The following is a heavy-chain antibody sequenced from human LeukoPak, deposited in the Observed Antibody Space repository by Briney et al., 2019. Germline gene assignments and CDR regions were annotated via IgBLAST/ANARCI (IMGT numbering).Heavy chain of an antibody. Sequence: GGSLRLSCAASGFTFSSYAMSWVRQAPGKGLEWVSGIGGSGGSTYYADSVKGRFTISRDNSKNTLYLQMNSLRAEDTAVYYCAKQLGYCSDGSCYFDCWGQGALVTVSS. CDR3: AKQLGYCSDGSCYFDC. CDR1: GFTFSSYA. V-gene: IGHV3-23*01. CDR2: IGGSGGST. J-gene: IGHJ4*02. D-gene: IGHD2-15*01.